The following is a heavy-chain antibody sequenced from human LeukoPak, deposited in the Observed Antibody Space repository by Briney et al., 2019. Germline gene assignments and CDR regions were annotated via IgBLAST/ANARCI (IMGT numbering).Heavy chain of an antibody. V-gene: IGHV3-53*01. CDR1: GFSVSDTF. Sequence: GGSLRLSRAVSGFSVSDTFMSWVRQAPGKGLEWVSVIYSGGSTFYADSVKGRFTVFRDNSKNMVYLQMNNVKVEDTAVYFCARWTYPWGPGTLVTVSS. CDR3: ARWTYP. CDR2: IYSGGST. J-gene: IGHJ5*02. D-gene: IGHD3/OR15-3a*01.